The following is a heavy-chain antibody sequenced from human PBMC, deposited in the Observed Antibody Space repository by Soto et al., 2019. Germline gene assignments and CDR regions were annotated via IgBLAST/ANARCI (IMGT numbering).Heavy chain of an antibody. CDR1: GFTFSSYW. CDR2: IKQDGSEK. CDR3: ARDSSQYYDILTGYYRS. J-gene: IGHJ4*02. Sequence: EVQLVESGGGLVQPGGSLRLSCAASGFTFSSYWMSWVRQAPGKGLEWVANIKQDGSEKYYVDSVKGRFTISRDNAKNSLYLQMNSLRAEDTAVYYCARDSSQYYDILTGYYRSWGQGTLVTVSS. D-gene: IGHD3-9*01. V-gene: IGHV3-7*03.